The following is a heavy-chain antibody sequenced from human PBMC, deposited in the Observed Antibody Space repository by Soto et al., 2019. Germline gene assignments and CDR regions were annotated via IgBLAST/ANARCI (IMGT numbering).Heavy chain of an antibody. D-gene: IGHD3-22*01. CDR3: AKSRDYYDSSGYYYR. J-gene: IGHJ5*02. V-gene: IGHV3-9*01. CDR1: GFTFDDYA. Sequence: PGGSLRLSCAASGFTFDDYAMHWVRQAPGKGLEWVSGISWNSGSIGYADSVKGRFTISRDNAKNSLYLQMNSLRAEDTAVYYCAKSRDYYDSSGYYYRWGQGTLVTVSS. CDR2: ISWNSGSI.